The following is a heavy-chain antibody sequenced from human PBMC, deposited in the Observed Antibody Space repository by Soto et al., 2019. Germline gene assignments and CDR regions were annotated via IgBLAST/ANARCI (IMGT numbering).Heavy chain of an antibody. CDR3: ASDVNRGFDMDV. CDR1: GFTFSTYN. V-gene: IGHV3-48*02. CDR2: ITNTGGTI. J-gene: IGHJ6*02. Sequence: EVQVVESGGGLVQPGGSLRLSCEGSGFTFSTYNMDWVRQAPGKGLEWVSYITNTGGTIYYADSVRGRFTISRDKANNTLFLKINSLRDDDTAVYDCASDVNRGFDMDVWGQGTTVTV.